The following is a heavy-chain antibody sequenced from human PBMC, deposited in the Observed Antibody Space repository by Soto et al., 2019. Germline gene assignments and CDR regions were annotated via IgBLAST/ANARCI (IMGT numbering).Heavy chain of an antibody. V-gene: IGHV3-23*01. Sequence: DVQLLESGEGLVQPEGSLRLSCAASGFTFSSYAMGWVRQGPGKGLEWVAVVSIGGSTHYADSVRGRFTISRDNSKNTLSLQMKSLTAEDTAVYFCAKRRGAGGHFDYWGQGALVTVSS. CDR1: GFTFSSYA. J-gene: IGHJ4*02. D-gene: IGHD1-26*01. CDR3: AKRRGAGGHFDY. CDR2: VSIGGST.